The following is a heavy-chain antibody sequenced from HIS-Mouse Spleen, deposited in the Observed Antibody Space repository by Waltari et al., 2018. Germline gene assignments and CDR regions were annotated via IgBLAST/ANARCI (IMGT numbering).Heavy chain of an antibody. CDR3: AKDKHHAFDY. CDR1: GFTVRSYG. CDR2: ISYDGSNK. Sequence: QVQLVESGGGVVQPGRSLRLPCSASGFTVRSYGMHWVRQAPGKGLEWVAVISYDGSNKYYADSVKGRFTISRDNSKNTLYLQMNSLRAEDTAVYYCAKDKHHAFDYWGQGTLVTVSS. V-gene: IGHV3-30*18. J-gene: IGHJ4*02.